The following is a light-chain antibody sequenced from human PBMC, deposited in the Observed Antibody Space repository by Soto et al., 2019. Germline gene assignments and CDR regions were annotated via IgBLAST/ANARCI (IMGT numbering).Light chain of an antibody. V-gene: IGKV3-20*01. J-gene: IGKJ1*01. Sequence: EIVLTQSPGTLSLSPGERATLSCRASQSVSSSYLAWYQQKPGQAPRLLIYGASSRATGIPARFSGSGSGTDFTLTISRLQPEAFAVYYCQRDGSSPSTLGQGTKVEIK. CDR1: QSVSSSY. CDR2: GAS. CDR3: QRDGSSPST.